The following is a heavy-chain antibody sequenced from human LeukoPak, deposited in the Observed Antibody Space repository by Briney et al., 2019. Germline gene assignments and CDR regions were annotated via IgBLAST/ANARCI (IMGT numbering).Heavy chain of an antibody. CDR2: IYYSGST. CDR3: ARDKVDPASIVVRELWGFDP. Sequence: SETLALTCTVSGGSISSGSYYWGWIRQPPGKGLEWIGYIYYSGSTNYNPSLKSRVTISVDTSKNQFSLKLSSVTAADTAVYYCARDKVDPASIVVRELWGFDPWGQGTLVTVSS. D-gene: IGHD5-18*01. V-gene: IGHV4-61*01. J-gene: IGHJ5*02. CDR1: GGSISSGSYY.